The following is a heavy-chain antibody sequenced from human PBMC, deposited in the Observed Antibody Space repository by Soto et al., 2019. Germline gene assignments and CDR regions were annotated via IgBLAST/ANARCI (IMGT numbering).Heavy chain of an antibody. V-gene: IGHV4-59*08. J-gene: IGHJ4*02. CDR3: ARQFQHFDY. Sequence: QVQLQELGPGLVKPSETLSLTCTVSGGSISSYYWSWIRQPPGKGLEWIGYIYYSGSTNYNPSLKSRVTISVDTSKNQFSLKLSSVTAADTAVYYCARQFQHFDYWGQGTLVTVSS. CDR2: IYYSGST. CDR1: GGSISSYY.